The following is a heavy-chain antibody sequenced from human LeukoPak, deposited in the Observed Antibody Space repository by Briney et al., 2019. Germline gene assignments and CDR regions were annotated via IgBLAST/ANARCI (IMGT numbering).Heavy chain of an antibody. V-gene: IGHV1-69*04. CDR3: ARVGAYDILTGYLYYFDF. J-gene: IGHJ4*02. CDR2: IIPILGIP. Sequence: SVKVSCKASGGTFSSYAISWVRQAPGQGLEWMGRIIPILGIPNYAQKFQGRVTITADKSTSTAYMELSSLRSEDTAVYYCARVGAYDILTGYLYYFDFWGQGTLVTVSS. D-gene: IGHD3-9*01. CDR1: GGTFSSYA.